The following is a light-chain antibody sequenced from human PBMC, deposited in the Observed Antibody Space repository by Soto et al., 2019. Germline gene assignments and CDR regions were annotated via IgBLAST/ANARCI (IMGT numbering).Light chain of an antibody. CDR2: GAS. CDR1: QSVSSSD. Sequence: EIVLTQSPGTLSLSPGERATLSCRASQSVSSSDLAWYQQKPGQAPRLLIYGASSRATGIPDRFSGSGSGTVFAITISRLEPEDFAVYYCHQYGSSPYTFGQVTKLEIK. V-gene: IGKV3-20*01. CDR3: HQYGSSPYT. J-gene: IGKJ2*01.